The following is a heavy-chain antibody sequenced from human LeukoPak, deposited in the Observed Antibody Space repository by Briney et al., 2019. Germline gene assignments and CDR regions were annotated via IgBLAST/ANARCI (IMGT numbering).Heavy chain of an antibody. CDR1: GFTVSSNY. D-gene: IGHD3-22*01. CDR3: ARALPDYYYDSSGYYQYYFDY. CDR2: IYSGGST. Sequence: GGSLRLSCAASGFTVSSNYMSWVRQAPGKGLEWVSVIYSGGSTYYADSVKGRFTISRDNSKNTLYLQMNSLRPEDTAVYYCARALPDYYYDSSGYYQYYFDYWGQGTLVTVSS. J-gene: IGHJ4*02. V-gene: IGHV3-53*01.